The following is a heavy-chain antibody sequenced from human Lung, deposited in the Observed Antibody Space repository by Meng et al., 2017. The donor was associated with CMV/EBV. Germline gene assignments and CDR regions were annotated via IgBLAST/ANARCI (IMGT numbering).Heavy chain of an antibody. Sequence: GESLKISCAASGFTFSSYAMSWVRQAPGKGLEWVSAISGSGGSTYYADSVKGRFTISRDNSKNTLYLQMNSLRAEDTTVYYCAKASSSWPRLYWGQGTLVTVSS. CDR1: GFTFSSYA. D-gene: IGHD6-13*01. CDR3: AKASSSWPRLY. CDR2: ISGSGGST. V-gene: IGHV3-23*01. J-gene: IGHJ4*02.